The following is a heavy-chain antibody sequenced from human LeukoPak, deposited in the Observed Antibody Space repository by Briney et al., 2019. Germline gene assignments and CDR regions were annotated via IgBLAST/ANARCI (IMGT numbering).Heavy chain of an antibody. V-gene: IGHV4-34*01. CDR3: ASQNPRGGY. Sequence: SETLSLTCAVYGGSFSGYYWSWIRQPPGKGLEWIGEINHSGSTNYNPSLKSRVTISVDTSKNQFSLKLSSVTAADTAVYYCASQNPRGGYWGQGTLVTVSS. CDR1: GGSFSGYY. J-gene: IGHJ4*02. CDR2: INHSGST.